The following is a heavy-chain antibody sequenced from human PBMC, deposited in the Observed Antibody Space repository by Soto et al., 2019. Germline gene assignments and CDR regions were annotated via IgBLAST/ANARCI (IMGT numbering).Heavy chain of an antibody. Sequence: ASVKVSCKASGNTVPNYAIHWVRQAPGQRLEWMGWINAGNGNTKYSQKFQGRVTITRDTSASTAYMELSSLRSEDTAVYYCARGVDGITGTTWFDPWGQGTLVTVSS. CDR2: INAGNGNT. J-gene: IGHJ5*02. V-gene: IGHV1-3*01. CDR3: ARGVDGITGTTWFDP. CDR1: GNTVPNYA. D-gene: IGHD1-20*01.